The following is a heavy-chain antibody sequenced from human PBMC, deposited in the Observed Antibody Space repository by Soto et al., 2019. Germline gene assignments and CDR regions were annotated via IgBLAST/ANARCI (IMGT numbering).Heavy chain of an antibody. CDR3: TIDNLVGSENWFDP. V-gene: IGHV3-74*01. J-gene: IGHJ5*02. Sequence: EVQLVESGGGLVQSGGSLRLSCAASGFTFSDYWMHWVRQAPGKGLVWVSRINGDGSNTVYVDSVKGRFTISRDNAKNTLYLQMNSLRAEDTAVYYCTIDNLVGSENWFDPWGQGTLVTVSS. CDR1: GFTFSDYW. D-gene: IGHD3-10*01. CDR2: INGDGSNT.